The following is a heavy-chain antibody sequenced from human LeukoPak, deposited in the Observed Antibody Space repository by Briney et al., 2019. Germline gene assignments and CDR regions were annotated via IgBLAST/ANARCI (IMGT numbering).Heavy chain of an antibody. CDR3: ATDGAYGLTH. V-gene: IGHV3-74*01. CDR2: VSSDGSRT. CDR1: GVSFSTTW. D-gene: IGHD3-16*01. J-gene: IGHJ4*02. Sequence: GGSLRLSCAASGVSFSTTWMHWVRQAPGKGLMWVSHVSSDGSRTYADSVKGRFTVSRDNNKDMVYLQMSSLRAEDTAVYYCATDGAYGLTHWGQGTLVTVSS.